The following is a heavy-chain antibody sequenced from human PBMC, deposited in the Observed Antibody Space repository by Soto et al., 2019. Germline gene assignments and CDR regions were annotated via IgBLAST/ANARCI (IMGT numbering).Heavy chain of an antibody. CDR1: GFTFTSFT. Sequence: GGSVRLSCATSGFTFTSFTMHCVRQSPGKGLEWIAVMSYDGARTDYADAVKGRFTISRDTSKNTLYLQMNNLRPDDTAMYYCARDRPYGDPNWFDPWGQGTLVTVSS. D-gene: IGHD4-17*01. CDR3: ARDRPYGDPNWFDP. V-gene: IGHV3-30-3*01. J-gene: IGHJ5*02. CDR2: MSYDGART.